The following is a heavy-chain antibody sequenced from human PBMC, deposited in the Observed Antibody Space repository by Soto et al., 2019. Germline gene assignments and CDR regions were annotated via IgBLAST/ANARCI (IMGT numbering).Heavy chain of an antibody. V-gene: IGHV3-30*18. Sequence: QVQLVESGGGVVQPGRSLRLSCAVSGFTFSSYGMHWVRQAPGKGLEWVAVISYDGSNKYYADSVKGRFTISRDNSKNTLYLQMNSLRAEDTAVYYCAKESYYYDSSGYYPPDYWGQGILVTVSS. CDR1: GFTFSSYG. J-gene: IGHJ4*02. CDR2: ISYDGSNK. D-gene: IGHD3-22*01. CDR3: AKESYYYDSSGYYPPDY.